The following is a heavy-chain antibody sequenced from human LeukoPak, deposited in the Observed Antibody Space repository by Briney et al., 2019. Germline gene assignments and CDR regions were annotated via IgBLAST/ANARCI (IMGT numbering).Heavy chain of an antibody. Sequence: SETLSLTCTVSGGSISSYYWSWIRQPAGKGLEWIGRIYTSGTTHYNPSLESRVTMSVDTSKNQFSLKLSSVTAADTAVYYCARLSTVTTSFDYWGQGTLVTVSS. CDR3: ARLSTVTTSFDY. D-gene: IGHD4-17*01. CDR1: GGSISSYY. V-gene: IGHV4-4*07. J-gene: IGHJ4*02. CDR2: IYTSGTT.